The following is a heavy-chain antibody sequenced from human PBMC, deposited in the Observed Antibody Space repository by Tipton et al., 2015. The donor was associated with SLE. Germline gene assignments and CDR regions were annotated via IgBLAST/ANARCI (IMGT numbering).Heavy chain of an antibody. V-gene: IGHV4-34*01. Sequence: TLSLTCAVYGGSFSGYYWGWIRQPPGKGLEWIGSIYYSGSTNYNPSLKSRVTISVDTSKNQFSLKLSSVTAADTAVYYCARAPVVAATNAFDIWGQGTMVTVSS. CDR1: GGSFSGYY. D-gene: IGHD2-15*01. J-gene: IGHJ3*02. CDR3: ARAPVVAATNAFDI. CDR2: IYYSGST.